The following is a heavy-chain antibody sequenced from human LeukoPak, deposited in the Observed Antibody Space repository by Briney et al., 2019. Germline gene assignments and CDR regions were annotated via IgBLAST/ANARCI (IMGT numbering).Heavy chain of an antibody. Sequence: PGGSLRLSCAASGFTFSGYSMDWVRQAPGKWLEWVSSISSSSNNIYYADSVKGRFTISRDNGKNSLYLLMNSLRAEDTAVYYCVYGGGYFQHWGQGTLVTVSS. CDR1: GFTFSGYS. CDR2: ISSSSNNI. CDR3: VYGGGYFQH. J-gene: IGHJ1*01. V-gene: IGHV3-21*01. D-gene: IGHD4-23*01.